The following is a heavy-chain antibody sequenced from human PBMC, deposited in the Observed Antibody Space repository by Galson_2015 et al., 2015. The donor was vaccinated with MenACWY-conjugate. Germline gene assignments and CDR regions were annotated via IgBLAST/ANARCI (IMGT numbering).Heavy chain of an antibody. J-gene: IGHJ4*02. CDR2: IDSSGSDI. Sequence: SLRLSCAASGLIFSSYSMNWVRQAPGKGLEWVSSIDSSGSDIYYGDSVKGRFTISRDNAKNSVFLQMNSLRAEDTAVYYCARSIGDYVDGSGDFWGQGTLVTVSS. CDR1: GLIFSSYS. V-gene: IGHV3-21*01. CDR3: ARSIGDYVDGSGDF. D-gene: IGHD4-17*01.